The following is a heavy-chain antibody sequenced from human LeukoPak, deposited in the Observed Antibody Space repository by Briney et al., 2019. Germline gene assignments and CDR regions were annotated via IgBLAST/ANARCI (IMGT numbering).Heavy chain of an antibody. Sequence: GGSLRLSCAASGFTFSNYWMSWVRQAPGKGLEWVASIQHDGSVNHYVDSVKGRFTISRDNAKNSLFLQMNSLRDEDTAVYYCARDIAPYYYDSSGTFDYWGQGTLVTVSS. CDR1: GFTFSNYW. D-gene: IGHD3-22*01. J-gene: IGHJ4*02. V-gene: IGHV3-7*01. CDR3: ARDIAPYYYDSSGTFDY. CDR2: IQHDGSVN.